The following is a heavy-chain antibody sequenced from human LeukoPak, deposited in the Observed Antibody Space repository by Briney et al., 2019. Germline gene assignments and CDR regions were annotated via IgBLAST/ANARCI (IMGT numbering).Heavy chain of an antibody. CDR2: MNSNSGNT. Sequence: GASVKVSCKASGYTFTGYDINWVRQATGQGLEWMGWMNSNSGNTGYAQKFQGRVTMTRNTSISTAYMELSSLRSEDTAVYYCARGYSSSWYFDYWGQGTLVTISS. V-gene: IGHV1-8*01. CDR1: GYTFTGYD. D-gene: IGHD6-13*01. CDR3: ARGYSSSWYFDY. J-gene: IGHJ4*02.